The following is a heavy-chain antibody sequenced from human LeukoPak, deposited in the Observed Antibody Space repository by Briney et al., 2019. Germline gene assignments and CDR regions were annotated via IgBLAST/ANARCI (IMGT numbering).Heavy chain of an antibody. V-gene: IGHV3-30*03. CDR2: ISYDGSNK. CDR3: ARDRYYGSESYYGFPPHFDY. CDR1: GFTFSSYG. J-gene: IGHJ4*02. D-gene: IGHD3-10*01. Sequence: PGRSLRLSCAASGFTFSSYGMHWVRQAPGKGLEWVAVISYDGSNKYYADSVKGRFTISRDNSKNTLYLQMNSLRAEDTAVYHCARDRYYGSESYYGFPPHFDYWGQGTLVTVSS.